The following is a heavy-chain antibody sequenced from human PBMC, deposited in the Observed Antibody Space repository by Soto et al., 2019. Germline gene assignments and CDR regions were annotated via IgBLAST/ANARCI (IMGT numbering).Heavy chain of an antibody. CDR1: GDSISSGGYS. V-gene: IGHV4-31*03. D-gene: IGHD5-12*01. CDR2: ISHTGNT. J-gene: IGHJ5*02. Sequence: QVQLQESGPGLVKPSQTLSLTCTVSGDSISSGGYSWSWIRQHPGKGLEWLGSISHTGNTYYNPSXKSRIPISVXTXXXQXXLKLTSVTAADTAVYYCARQRTSIILPTRGVWFDPWGQGTLVTVSS. CDR3: ARQRTSIILPTRGVWFDP.